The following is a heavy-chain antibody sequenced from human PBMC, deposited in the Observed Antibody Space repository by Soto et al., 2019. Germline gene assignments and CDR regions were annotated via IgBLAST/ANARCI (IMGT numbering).Heavy chain of an antibody. Sequence: EVQLVESGGGLVQPGGSLRLSCAASGFTFSIYWMHCVRQAPGKGLVWVSRINSDGSSITYEDSVKGRFTISRDNAKNTLYLQMNSLRAEDTAVYYCARGYSSGSFDYWGQGTLVTVSS. CDR2: INSDGSSI. CDR1: GFTFSIYW. V-gene: IGHV3-74*02. CDR3: ARGYSSGSFDY. J-gene: IGHJ4*02. D-gene: IGHD6-19*01.